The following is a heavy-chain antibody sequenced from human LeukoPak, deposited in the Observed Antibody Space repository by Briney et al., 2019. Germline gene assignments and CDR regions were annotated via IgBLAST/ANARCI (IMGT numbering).Heavy chain of an antibody. CDR3: AGIASWVGASLFDS. V-gene: IGHV1-2*02. Sequence: GASVKLSCTASGYTFTGYYMHWVRQAPGQGLEWTGEINPNSGSTNYAQKFKGRVTITRDTSICTDCMELRRLRSDGTAVYYCAGIASWVGASLFDSCGQGTLVTVSS. CDR1: GYTFTGYY. D-gene: IGHD3-10*01. J-gene: IGHJ4*02. CDR2: INPNSGST.